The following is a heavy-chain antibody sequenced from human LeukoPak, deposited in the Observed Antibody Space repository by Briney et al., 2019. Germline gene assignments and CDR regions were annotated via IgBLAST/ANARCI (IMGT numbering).Heavy chain of an antibody. CDR1: GGSISSSSYY. D-gene: IGHD3-22*01. J-gene: IGHJ4*02. V-gene: IGHV4-39*07. CDR2: IYYSGST. Sequence: SETLSLTCTVSGGSISSSSYYWGWIRQPPGKGLEWIGSIYYSGSTYYNPSLKSRVTISVDTSKNQFSLKLSSVSAADTAVYYCAREGGWRITMIVVVTQRGGFDYWGQGTLVTVSS. CDR3: AREGGWRITMIVVVTQRGGFDY.